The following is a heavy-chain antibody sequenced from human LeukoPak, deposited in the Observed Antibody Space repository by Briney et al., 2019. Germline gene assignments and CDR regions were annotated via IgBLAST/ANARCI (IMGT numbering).Heavy chain of an antibody. Sequence: SETLSLTCTVSGGSISSYYWSWLRQPPGKGLEWIGYIYYSGSTNYNPSLKSRVTISVDTSKNQFSLKLSSVTAADTAVYYCARGREYCGGDCYSTFDYWGQGTLVTVSS. CDR2: IYYSGST. J-gene: IGHJ4*02. V-gene: IGHV4-59*01. CDR1: GGSISSYY. CDR3: ARGREYCGGDCYSTFDY. D-gene: IGHD2-21*01.